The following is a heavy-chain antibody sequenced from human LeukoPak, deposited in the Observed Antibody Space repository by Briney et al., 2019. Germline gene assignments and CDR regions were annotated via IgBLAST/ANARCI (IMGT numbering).Heavy chain of an antibody. J-gene: IGHJ1*01. D-gene: IGHD3-10*01. CDR1: GFTFSSYA. CDR2: ISGSGGST. V-gene: IGHV3-23*01. CDR3: AKDLVAGSYLEYFQH. Sequence: GGSLRLSCAASGFTFSSYAMSWVRQAPGKGLEWVSAISGSGGSTYYADSVEGRFTISRDNSKNTLYLQMNSLRAEDTAVYYCAKDLVAGSYLEYFQHWGQGTLVTVSS.